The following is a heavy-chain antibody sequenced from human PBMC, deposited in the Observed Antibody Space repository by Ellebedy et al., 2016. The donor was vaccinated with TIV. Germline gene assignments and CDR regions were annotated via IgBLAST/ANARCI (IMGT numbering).Heavy chain of an antibody. D-gene: IGHD3-10*01. CDR1: GGSISSSSYY. V-gene: IGHV4-39*02. CDR2: IYYSGST. Sequence: MPGGSLRLSCTVSGGSISSSSYYWGWIRQPPGKGLEWIGSIYYSGSTYYNPSLKSRVTISVDTSKNQFSLKLSSVTAADTAVYYCARDRRGSYDYWGQGTLITVSS. J-gene: IGHJ4*02. CDR3: ARDRRGSYDY.